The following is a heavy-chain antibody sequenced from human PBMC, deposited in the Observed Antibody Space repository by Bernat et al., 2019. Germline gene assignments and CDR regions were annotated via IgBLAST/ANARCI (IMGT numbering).Heavy chain of an antibody. CDR2: INQDGSEK. CDR3: ARSPRTGDVDY. D-gene: IGHD7-27*01. CDR1: GFTFSVSW. Sequence: EVQLVESGGGLVQPGGSLRLSCAASGFTFSVSWMSWVRQAPGKGLEWVANINQDGSEKYYVDSVRCRFTISRDNAKNSLYMQMNGLRADDTAVYYCARSPRTGDVDYWGQGTLVTVSS. J-gene: IGHJ4*02. V-gene: IGHV3-7*03.